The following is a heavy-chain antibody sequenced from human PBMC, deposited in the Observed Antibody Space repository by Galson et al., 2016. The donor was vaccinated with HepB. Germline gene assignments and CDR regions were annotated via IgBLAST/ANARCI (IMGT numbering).Heavy chain of an antibody. CDR2: IYPGDSDT. CDR1: GYRFTSYW. J-gene: IGHJ4*02. V-gene: IGHV5-51*01. D-gene: IGHD5-24*01. CDR3: ARSLEGGWLRSSGY. Sequence: QSGAEVKRPGESLKISCKTSGYRFTSYWIAWVRQMPGKGPEWMGIIYPGDSDTKYSPSFEGQVTISVDNSITTAYLQWSSLKASDSAVYYCARSLEGGWLRSSGYWGQGTLVTVSS.